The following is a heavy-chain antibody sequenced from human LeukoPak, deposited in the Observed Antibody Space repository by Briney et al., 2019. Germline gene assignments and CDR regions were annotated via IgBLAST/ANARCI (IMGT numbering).Heavy chain of an antibody. CDR3: ARARRSIDFDY. Sequence: SETLSLTCAVSGGSISSGGYSWSWIRQPPGKGLEWIGYIYHSGSTYYNPSLKSRVTISVDRSKNQFSLKLSSVTAAYTAVYYCARARRSIDFDYWGQGNVVTVS. V-gene: IGHV4-30-2*01. CDR2: IYHSGST. CDR1: GGSISSGGYS. J-gene: IGHJ4*02. D-gene: IGHD2/OR15-2a*01.